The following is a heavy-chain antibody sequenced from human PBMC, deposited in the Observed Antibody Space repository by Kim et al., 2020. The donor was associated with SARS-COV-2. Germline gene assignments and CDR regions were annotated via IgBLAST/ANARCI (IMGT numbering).Heavy chain of an antibody. CDR1: GDSIRTSSFY. J-gene: IGHJ3*01. CDR3: ARQLYRTKPTAEVVSAFDV. D-gene: IGHD3-10*01. V-gene: IGHV4-39*01. CDR2: IYHSGIT. Sequence: SETLSLTCSVSGDSIRTSSFYWGWIRQPPGKGLEWIGTIYHSGITYSNPSLKSRATVSVDRSNNRFSLDLDSVTAADTAVYYCARQLYRTKPTAEVVSAFDVWGQGTVVTVSS.